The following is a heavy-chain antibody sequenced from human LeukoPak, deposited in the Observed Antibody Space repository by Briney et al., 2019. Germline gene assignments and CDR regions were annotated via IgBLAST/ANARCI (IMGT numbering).Heavy chain of an antibody. CDR3: ARDPRATPTRGWDDI. V-gene: IGHV4-34*01. Sequence: SETLSLTCAVYGGSFSGYYWSWIRQPPGKGLEWIGEINHSGSTNYNPSLKSRVTISVDTSKNQFSLKLSSVTAADTAVYYCARDPRATPTRGWDDIWGQGTMVTVSS. J-gene: IGHJ3*02. CDR2: INHSGST. D-gene: IGHD5-12*01. CDR1: GGSFSGYY.